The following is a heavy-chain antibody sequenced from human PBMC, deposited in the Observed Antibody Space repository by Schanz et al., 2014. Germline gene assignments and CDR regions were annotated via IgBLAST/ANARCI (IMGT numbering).Heavy chain of an antibody. CDR2: ISWNSGSV. Sequence: EVQLVESGGGLVQPGRSLRLSCAASGFTFDNYAMHWVRQAPGKGLEWVSSISWNSGSVAYADSVKGRFTISRDDAKNSLYLQMNSLRAEDTALYYWAKERDITGWNHGDYWGQGTLVTVSS. CDR3: AKERDITGWNHGDY. V-gene: IGHV3-9*01. D-gene: IGHD6-19*01. CDR1: GFTFDNYA. J-gene: IGHJ4*02.